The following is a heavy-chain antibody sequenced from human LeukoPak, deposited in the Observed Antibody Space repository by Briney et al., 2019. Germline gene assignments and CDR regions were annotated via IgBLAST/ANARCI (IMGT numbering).Heavy chain of an antibody. CDR1: GDSFSSSSSY. Sequence: PSETLSLTRSVSGDSFSSSSSYWGWIRQPPGKGLEWIGSINYSGATYYNPSLKSRVTISVDTSKNQFSLMLSSVTVADTAVYYCARISIVGATYSYYVDGWGKGTTVTVSS. CDR3: ARISIVGATYSYYVDG. V-gene: IGHV4-39*01. J-gene: IGHJ6*03. CDR2: INYSGAT. D-gene: IGHD1-26*01.